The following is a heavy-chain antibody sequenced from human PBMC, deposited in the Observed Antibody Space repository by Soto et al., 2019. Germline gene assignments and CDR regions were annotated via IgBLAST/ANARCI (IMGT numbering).Heavy chain of an antibody. CDR2: IYWDDDK. D-gene: IGHD4-17*01. J-gene: IGHJ5*02. V-gene: IGHV2-5*02. Sequence: QITLKESGPTLVKPTQTLTLTCTFSGFSLTTSGVGVGWIRQPPGKALEWLALIYWDDDKRYSPSLKSSLTITXDXXKNQVVLTKTNMDPADTATYFCAHRTTTVTGWFDPWGQGTLVTVSS. CDR3: AHRTTTVTGWFDP. CDR1: GFSLTTSGVG.